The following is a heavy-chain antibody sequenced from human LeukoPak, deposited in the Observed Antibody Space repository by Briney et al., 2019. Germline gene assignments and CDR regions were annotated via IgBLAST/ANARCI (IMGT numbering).Heavy chain of an antibody. CDR2: MSHGGSS. J-gene: IGHJ3*01. CDR1: GSSISRGNY. CDR3: ARGMQLLVRDAFDV. Sequence: SETLSLTCSVSGSSISRGNYWGWIRQPPGKGLGWLGSMSHGGSSDYNPSLKSRVTILLDTSKNHFSLKLTSVTAADTAMYYCARGMQLLVRDAFDVWGLGTMVTVSS. D-gene: IGHD6-13*01. V-gene: IGHV4-38-2*02.